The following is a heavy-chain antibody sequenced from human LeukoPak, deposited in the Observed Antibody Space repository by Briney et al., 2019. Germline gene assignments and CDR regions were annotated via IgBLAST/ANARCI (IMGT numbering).Heavy chain of an antibody. CDR2: TYWDGDK. J-gene: IGHJ4*02. CDR3: AHRREYYGDAKQYYFDY. D-gene: IGHD4-17*01. Sequence: YGPTPVNPTQTLTLTCTFSGVSLSTGAVGVGWIRQTPGKALEWLALTYWDGDKRYSPSLKSRLTITKDTSKNQVVLTMTNMDPVDTATHYCAHRREYYGDAKQYYFDYWGQGTLVTVSS. V-gene: IGHV2-5*02. CDR1: GVSLSTGAVG.